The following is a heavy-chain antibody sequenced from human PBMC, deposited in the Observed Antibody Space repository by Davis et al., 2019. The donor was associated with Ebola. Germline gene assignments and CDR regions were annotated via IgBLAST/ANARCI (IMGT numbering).Heavy chain of an antibody. V-gene: IGHV3-11*01. CDR2: IGSSI. D-gene: IGHD2-2*01. CDR1: GFTFSDCY. CDR3: AREGVLVPAAPWVWRYGMDV. Sequence: GGSLRLSCAASGFTFSDCYMNWIRQAPGKGLEWVSYIGSSIYYADSVKGRFTISRDNAKNSLYMQMNCLRAEDTAVYYCAREGVLVPAAPWVWRYGMDVWGQGTTVTVSS. J-gene: IGHJ6*02.